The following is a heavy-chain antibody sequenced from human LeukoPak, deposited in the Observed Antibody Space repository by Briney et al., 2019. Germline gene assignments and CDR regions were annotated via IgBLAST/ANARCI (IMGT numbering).Heavy chain of an antibody. V-gene: IGHV4-59*01. CDR2: NYYSGST. D-gene: IGHD6-13*01. CDR1: GNSIISYY. Sequence: SETLSLTCTVSGNSIISYYWSWIRQPPGKGMEWIGYNYYSGSTNYNPSLKSRVTISVDTSKNQFTLNMKSVTAADTAVYYCARAVHSSSALDYWGQGTLVTVSS. J-gene: IGHJ4*02. CDR3: ARAVHSSSALDY.